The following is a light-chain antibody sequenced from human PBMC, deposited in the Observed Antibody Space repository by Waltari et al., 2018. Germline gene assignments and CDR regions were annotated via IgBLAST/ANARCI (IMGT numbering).Light chain of an antibody. CDR2: EGS. J-gene: IGKJ1*01. Sequence: DIVLTQTPLSLSVTPGQPASISCKYSHSLRHTDGTTYLYWFLQRPGQSPQLLIYEGSNRFSGVSERFSGSGSGTDFTLKISRVEAEDVGVYYCMQSLQLWTFGQGTKVESK. CDR3: MQSLQLWT. V-gene: IGKV2D-29*02. CDR1: HSLRHTDGTTY.